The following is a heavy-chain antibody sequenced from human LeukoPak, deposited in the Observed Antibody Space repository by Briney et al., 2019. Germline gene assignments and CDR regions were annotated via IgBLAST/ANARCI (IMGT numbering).Heavy chain of an antibody. J-gene: IGHJ6*03. D-gene: IGHD2-21*02. CDR3: ARGTVTLSYYYMDV. CDR2: FYSGGDR. V-gene: IGHV3-53*01. CDR1: GFTVSSNY. Sequence: GSLRLSCAASGFTVSSNYMSWVRQAPGKGLEWVSVFYSGGDRYYADSVKGRFTISRDNSKNTLYLQMNSLRAEDTAVYYCARGTVTLSYYYMDVWGKGTTVTVSS.